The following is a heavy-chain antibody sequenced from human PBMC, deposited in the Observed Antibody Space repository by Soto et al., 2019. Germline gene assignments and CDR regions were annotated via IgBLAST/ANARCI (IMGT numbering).Heavy chain of an antibody. J-gene: IGHJ6*03. V-gene: IGHV1-2*04. Sequence: ASVKVSCKASGYTFTGYYMHWVRQAPGQGLEWMGWINPNSGGTNYAQEFQGWVTMTRDTSISTAYMELSRLRSDDTAVYYCARGSDCSSTSCYAYYYYYMDVWGKGTTVTVSS. CDR3: ARGSDCSSTSCYAYYYYYMDV. D-gene: IGHD2-2*01. CDR1: GYTFTGYY. CDR2: INPNSGGT.